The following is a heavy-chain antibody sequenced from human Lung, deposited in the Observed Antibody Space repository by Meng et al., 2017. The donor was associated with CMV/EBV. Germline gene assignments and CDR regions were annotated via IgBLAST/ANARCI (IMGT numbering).Heavy chain of an antibody. D-gene: IGHD3/OR15-3a*01. V-gene: IGHV1-18*01. CDR1: GYTFIGYG. CDR2: ISGRDGNT. Sequence: ASVKVSCKASGYTFIGYGISWVRQAPGQGLEWMGWISGRDGNTKYAHNMQDRVTMTRDSFKGTVYMELRSLRSDDTAVYYCARGHLPVWTGYSEKNGMDVWGQGTTVTFSS. J-gene: IGHJ6*02. CDR3: ARGHLPVWTGYSEKNGMDV.